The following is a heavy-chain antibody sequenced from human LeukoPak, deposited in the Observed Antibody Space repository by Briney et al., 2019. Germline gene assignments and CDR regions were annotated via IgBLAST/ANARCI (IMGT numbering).Heavy chain of an antibody. D-gene: IGHD1-1*01. CDR2: IRQDGSQK. V-gene: IGHV3-7*01. J-gene: IGHJ4*02. CDR3: ARESAGSVSLVEFDY. CDR1: GFTFSRHW. Sequence: PGGSLRLSCAASGFTFSRHWMAWVRQAPGKGLEWVATIRQDGSQKYYVDSVRGRFTISRDNAKDSLFLQMNSLRVEDTAVYYCARESAGSVSLVEFDYWGQGALVSVSS.